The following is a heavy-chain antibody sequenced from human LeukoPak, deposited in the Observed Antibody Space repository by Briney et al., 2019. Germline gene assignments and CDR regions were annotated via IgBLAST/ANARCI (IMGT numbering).Heavy chain of an antibody. CDR2: IYYSGNT. V-gene: IGHV4-39*07. J-gene: IGHJ4*02. D-gene: IGHD6-13*01. CDR3: ARAVLAAAAFDY. CDR1: GGSIFSSNSY. Sequence: SETLSLTCTVSGGSIFSSNSYWGWIRQPPGKGLEWIGSIYYSGNTYYNASLKSQVSISIDTSKNQFSLKLSSVTAADTAVYYCARAVLAAAAFDYWGQGTLVTVSS.